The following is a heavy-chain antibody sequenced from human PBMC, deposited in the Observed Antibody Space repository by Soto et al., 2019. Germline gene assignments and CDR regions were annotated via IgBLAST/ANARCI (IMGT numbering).Heavy chain of an antibody. CDR1: GGSISSSHW. D-gene: IGHD3-16*01. CDR3: ASSGGGEDY. V-gene: IGHV4-4*02. CDR2: IYHSGST. Sequence: QVQLQESGPGLVKPSGTLSLSCAVSGGSISSSHWWTWVRHPPGKGLEWIGEIYHSGSTNYNPSLKSGGTISVDTSRNQFSLNLSSVTAADTAVYYCASSGGGEDYWGQGILVTVSS. J-gene: IGHJ4*02.